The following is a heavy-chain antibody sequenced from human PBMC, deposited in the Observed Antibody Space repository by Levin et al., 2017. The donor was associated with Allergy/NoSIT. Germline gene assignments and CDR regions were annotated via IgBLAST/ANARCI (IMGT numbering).Heavy chain of an antibody. CDR2: ISYDGSNK. CDR1: GFTFSSYA. J-gene: IGHJ4*02. D-gene: IGHD6-13*01. CDR3: ARELGHIAAAGPLDY. V-gene: IGHV3-30-3*01. Sequence: PGGSLRLSCAASGFTFSSYAMHWVRQAPGKGLEWVAVISYDGSNKYYADSVKGRFTISRDNSKNTLYLQMNSLRAEDTAVYYCARELGHIAAAGPLDYWGQGTLVTVSS.